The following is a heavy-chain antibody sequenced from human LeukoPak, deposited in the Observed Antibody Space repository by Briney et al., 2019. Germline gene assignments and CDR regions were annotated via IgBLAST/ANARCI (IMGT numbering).Heavy chain of an antibody. CDR2: IYHSGST. J-gene: IGHJ6*02. CDR3: TRGRAKYSSGWYSGQYDMDV. V-gene: IGHV4-30-2*01. Sequence: SETLSLTCAVSGGSISSGGYSWSWIRQPPGKGLEWIGYIYHSGSTYYNPSLKSRVTISVDRSKNQFSLKLSSVTAADTAVYYCTRGRAKYSSGWYSGQYDMDVWGQGTTVTVSS. D-gene: IGHD6-19*01. CDR1: GGSISSGGYS.